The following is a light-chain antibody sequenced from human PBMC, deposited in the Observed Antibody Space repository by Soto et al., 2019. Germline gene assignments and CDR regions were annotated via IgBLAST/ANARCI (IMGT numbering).Light chain of an antibody. CDR1: QSVSSNN. V-gene: IGKV3-20*01. CDR3: QQHGSGPWT. J-gene: IGKJ1*01. CDR2: VAS. Sequence: EIVLTQSPDTLSLSPGERATLSCRASQSVSSNNLAWYQHKPGQPPRLLIYVASRRATGIPDRFSGSGSGSEFTLTITRLEPEDFAVYYCQQHGSGPWTFVQGTKVEIK.